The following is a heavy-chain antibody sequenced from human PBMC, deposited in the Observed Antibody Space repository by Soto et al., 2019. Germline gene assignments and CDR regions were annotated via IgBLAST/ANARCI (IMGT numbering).Heavy chain of an antibody. Sequence: EVQLLECGGGLVQPGGSLRLSCAASGFTFSDYAMTWVRQAPGKGLEWVSTIGRSGDSTYYRDSVKGRFTICRDNSKNTVYLQRNSVRAEDTAGYYCARTDKFNPQSSGWANLLDYWGQGTLVTVSS. V-gene: IGHV3-23*01. CDR2: IGRSGDST. J-gene: IGHJ4*02. CDR1: GFTFSDYA. CDR3: ARTDKFNPQSSGWANLLDY. D-gene: IGHD6-19*01.